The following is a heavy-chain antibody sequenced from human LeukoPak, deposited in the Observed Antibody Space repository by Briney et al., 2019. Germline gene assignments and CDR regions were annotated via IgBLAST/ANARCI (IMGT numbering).Heavy chain of an antibody. CDR2: TNTDGTVT. J-gene: IGHJ4*02. CDR3: ATKQWLAPPPDS. V-gene: IGHV3-74*01. D-gene: IGHD6-19*01. CDR1: RFTFSKYR. Sequence: PGGSLRLSCAASRFTFSKYRLLWLRQAPGKGLESVSRTNTDGTVTTYADSVKGRFTVSRDNADNTMFLQMNSVRDEETAVYYCATKQWLAPPPDSWGQGTPVTVSS.